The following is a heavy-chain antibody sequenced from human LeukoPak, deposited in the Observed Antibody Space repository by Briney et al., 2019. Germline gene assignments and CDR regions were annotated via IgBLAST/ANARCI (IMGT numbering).Heavy chain of an antibody. J-gene: IGHJ4*02. Sequence: HPGGSLRLSCAASGFTFSSYAMSWVRQAPGKGLEWVSAISGSGGSTYYADSVKGRFTISRDNSKNTLYLQMSSLRAEDTAVYYCAKDSAAHSYYFDYWGQGTLVTVSS. CDR2: ISGSGGST. V-gene: IGHV3-23*01. D-gene: IGHD6-25*01. CDR1: GFTFSSYA. CDR3: AKDSAAHSYYFDY.